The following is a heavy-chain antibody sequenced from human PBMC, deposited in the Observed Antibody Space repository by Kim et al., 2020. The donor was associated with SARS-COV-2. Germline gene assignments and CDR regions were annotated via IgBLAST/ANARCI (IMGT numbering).Heavy chain of an antibody. CDR2: VNGGNGNT. CDR3: AREAVAGSFDY. V-gene: IGHV1-3*01. D-gene: IGHD6-19*01. CDR1: GYTFTTFA. J-gene: IGHJ4*02. Sequence: ASVKVSCKASGYTFTTFALYWVRRAPGQRLEWMGWVNGGNGNTRYSRKFQGRVSITRDTSATTAYLELSGLISEDTAVYYCAREAVAGSFDYWGQGTLVTVSS.